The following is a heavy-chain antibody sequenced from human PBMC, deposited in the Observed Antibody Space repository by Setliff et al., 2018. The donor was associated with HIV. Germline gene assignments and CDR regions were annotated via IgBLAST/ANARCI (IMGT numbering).Heavy chain of an antibody. CDR1: GFTFSRHW. J-gene: IGHJ4*02. CDR3: ASVLRYYGSGSYPFGY. V-gene: IGHV3-7*01. Sequence: PGGSLRLSCAASGFTFSRHWMSWVRQAPGRGLEWVANIKQDGSEKYYVDSVKGRFTISRDNAKNSLYLQMNSLRAEDTAVYYCASVLRYYGSGSYPFGYWGQGTLVTVS. D-gene: IGHD3-10*01. CDR2: IKQDGSEK.